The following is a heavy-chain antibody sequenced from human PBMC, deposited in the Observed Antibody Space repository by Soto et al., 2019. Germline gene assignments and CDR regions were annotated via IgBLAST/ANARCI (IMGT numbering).Heavy chain of an antibody. Sequence: QVQLVQSGAAVKKPGSSVKVSCKASGGTFNSDTISWVRQAPGQGLEWRGGIIPIFGSPKNAQKFQGRVTIPANEPASTVYMEVTSLTAGDTAVYYCARDFVGIVAAGLERWFDPWGQGTLVTVSS. CDR3: ARDFVGIVAAGLERWFDP. CDR2: IIPIFGSP. D-gene: IGHD6-13*01. V-gene: IGHV1-69*01. J-gene: IGHJ5*02. CDR1: GGTFNSDT.